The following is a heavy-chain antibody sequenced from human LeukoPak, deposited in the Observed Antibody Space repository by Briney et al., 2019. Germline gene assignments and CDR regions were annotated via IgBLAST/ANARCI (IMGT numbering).Heavy chain of an antibody. J-gene: IGHJ5*02. CDR3: AREIAAAGSWFDP. Sequence: PSETLSLTCTVSGGSISSYYWSWIRQPPGKGLEWIGYIYYSGSTNYNPSLKSRVTISVDRSKNQFSLKLSSVTAADTAVYYWAREIAAAGSWFDPWGQGTLVTVSS. D-gene: IGHD6-13*01. CDR2: IYYSGST. V-gene: IGHV4-59*12. CDR1: GGSISSYY.